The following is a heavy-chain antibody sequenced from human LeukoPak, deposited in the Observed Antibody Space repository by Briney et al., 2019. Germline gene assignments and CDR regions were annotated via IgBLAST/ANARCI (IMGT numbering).Heavy chain of an antibody. J-gene: IGHJ4*02. Sequence: SETLSLTCTVSGGSISSYYWSWIRQPPGKGLEWIGYIYYSGSTNYNPSLKSRVTISVDTSKNQFFLKLSSVTAADTAVYYCARGGPSSGSYDHWGQGTLVTVSS. CDR3: ARGGPSSGSYDH. V-gene: IGHV4-59*01. CDR2: IYYSGST. CDR1: GGSISSYY. D-gene: IGHD3-10*01.